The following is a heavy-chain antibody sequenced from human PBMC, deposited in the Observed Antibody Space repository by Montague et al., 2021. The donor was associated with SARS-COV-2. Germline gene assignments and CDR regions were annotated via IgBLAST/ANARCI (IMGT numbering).Heavy chain of an antibody. V-gene: IGHV4-34*01. D-gene: IGHD3-22*01. CDR3: ARGTKRVFTYGYDSSGYASDY. CDR2: INYSGST. Sequence: SETLSLTCAVYGGSFSGYYWSWVRQPPGKELEWIGEINYSGSTNYNPSLKSRVTISVDTSKNQFSLKLSSVTAADTAVYYCARGTKRVFTYGYDSSGYASDYWGQGTLVTVSS. CDR1: GGSFSGYY. J-gene: IGHJ4*02.